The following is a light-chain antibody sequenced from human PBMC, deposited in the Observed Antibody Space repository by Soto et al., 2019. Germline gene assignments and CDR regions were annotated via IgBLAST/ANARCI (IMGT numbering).Light chain of an antibody. CDR2: DAS. V-gene: IGKV3-11*01. CDR1: ESIGNY. CDR3: QSRRDWHPRLT. Sequence: EVVLTQSPATLSLSPGERATLSCRASESIGNYLAWYQQKLGQAPKLLIYDASHRAIGIPGRFSGDGSGTDFTLTISSLESELSAVSYCQSRRDWHPRLTFGGGTNVEIK. J-gene: IGKJ4*01.